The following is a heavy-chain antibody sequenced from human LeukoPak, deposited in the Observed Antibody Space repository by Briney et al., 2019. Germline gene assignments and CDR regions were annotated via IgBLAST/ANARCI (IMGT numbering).Heavy chain of an antibody. V-gene: IGHV3-23*01. CDR1: GFTFSSYA. Sequence: QSGGSLRLSCAASGFTFSSYAMSWVRQAPGKRLEWVSAISGSDGSTYYAGSVKGRFTISRDNSKNTLYLQMNSLRAEDTAVYYCAKAWPYCSSTSCYQANYYGMDVWGQGTTVTVSS. CDR2: ISGSDGST. J-gene: IGHJ6*02. CDR3: AKAWPYCSSTSCYQANYYGMDV. D-gene: IGHD2-2*01.